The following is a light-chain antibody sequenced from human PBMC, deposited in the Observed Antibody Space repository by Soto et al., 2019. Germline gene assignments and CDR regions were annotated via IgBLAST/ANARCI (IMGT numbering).Light chain of an antibody. V-gene: IGLV1-47*01. CDR2: RDG. CDR3: AVWDQSLTGWV. CDR1: SSNIGSHF. J-gene: IGLJ3*02. Sequence: QSALTQPPSASGTPGPSLTISCSGSSSNIGSHFVYWYQHLPGTAPKLLIFRDGQRPSGVPARFFGSKSDTSASLAITGLRSEDEADYYCAVWDQSLTGWVFGGGTKLTVL.